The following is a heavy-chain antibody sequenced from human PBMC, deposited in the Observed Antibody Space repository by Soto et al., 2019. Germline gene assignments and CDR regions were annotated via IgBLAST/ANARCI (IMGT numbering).Heavy chain of an antibody. CDR1: GYTFTSYG. V-gene: IGHV1-18*01. CDR3: ARDQRFLGMGNWFDP. J-gene: IGHJ5*02. CDR2: ISGYNGNT. Sequence: QVQLVQSGAEVKKPGASVRVSCKASGYTFTSYGFTWVRQPPGLGLEWMGWISGYNGNTRYAQKRQGSVTKTTDTSTSTGYNAQRSLRCDETAVYYWARDQRFLGMGNWFDPWGQGTLVTVSS. D-gene: IGHD3-3*01.